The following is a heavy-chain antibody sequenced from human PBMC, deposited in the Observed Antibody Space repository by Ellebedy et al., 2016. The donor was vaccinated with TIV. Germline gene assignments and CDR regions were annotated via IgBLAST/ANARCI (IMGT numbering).Heavy chain of an antibody. J-gene: IGHJ4*02. CDR3: ARGLTDHDFWSGYYLDY. CDR1: GGSISSGGYY. V-gene: IGHV4-31*03. CDR2: IYYSGST. Sequence: SETLSLXXTVSGGSISSGGYYWSWIRQHPGKGLEWIGYIYYSGSTYYNPSLKSRVTISVDTSKNQFSLKLSSVTAADTAVYYCARGLTDHDFWSGYYLDYWGQGTLVTVSS. D-gene: IGHD3-3*01.